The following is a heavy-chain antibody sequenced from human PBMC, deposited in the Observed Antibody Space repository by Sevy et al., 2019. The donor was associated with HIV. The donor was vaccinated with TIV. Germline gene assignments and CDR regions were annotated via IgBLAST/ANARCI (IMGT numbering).Heavy chain of an antibody. Sequence: GGSLRLSCAVSGFTFDDYAMHWVRQAPGKGLEWVSLISWDGGSTYYADSLKGRFTISRDNSKNSLYLQMNSLRAEDTALYYCAKPYRIAVAGDYYYSGMDVWGQGTTVTVSS. CDR1: GFTFDDYA. J-gene: IGHJ6*02. CDR3: AKPYRIAVAGDYYYSGMDV. D-gene: IGHD6-13*01. V-gene: IGHV3-43D*03. CDR2: ISWDGGST.